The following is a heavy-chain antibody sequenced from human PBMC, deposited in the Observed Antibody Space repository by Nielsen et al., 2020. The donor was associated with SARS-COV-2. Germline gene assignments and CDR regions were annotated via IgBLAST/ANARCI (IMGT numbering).Heavy chain of an antibody. Sequence: VRQAPGKGLEWVSVISVSGDGTYYADSVKGRFTTSRDNSKNTLYLQMNSLRAEDTAVYYCAKDQGLRGYYGSGSYYVGYYYYGMDVWGQGTTVTVSS. J-gene: IGHJ6*02. D-gene: IGHD3-10*01. CDR3: AKDQGLRGYYGSGSYYVGYYYYGMDV. V-gene: IGHV3-23*01. CDR2: ISVSGDGT.